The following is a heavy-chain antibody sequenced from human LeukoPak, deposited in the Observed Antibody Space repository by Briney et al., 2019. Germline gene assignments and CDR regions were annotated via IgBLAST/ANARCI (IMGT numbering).Heavy chain of an antibody. V-gene: IGHV3-30-3*01. CDR2: ISYDGSNK. CDR1: GFTFSSYA. D-gene: IGHD5-18*01. J-gene: IGHJ4*02. CDR3: ARDSDTAMVESARY. Sequence: AGGSLRLSCAASGFTFSSYAMHWVRQAAGKGLEWVAVISYDGSNKYYADSVKGRFTISRDNSKNTLYLQMNSLRAEDTAVYYCARDSDTAMVESARYWGQGTLVTVSS.